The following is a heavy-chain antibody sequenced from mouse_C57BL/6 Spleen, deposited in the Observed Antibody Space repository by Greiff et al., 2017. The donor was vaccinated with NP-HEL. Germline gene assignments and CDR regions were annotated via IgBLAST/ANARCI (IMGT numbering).Heavy chain of an antibody. CDR1: GYSFTDYN. Sequence: VQLQQSGPELVKPGASVKISCKASGYSFTDYNMNWVKQSNGKSLEWIGVINPNYGTTSYNQKFKGKATLTVDQSSSTAYMQLNSLTSGDSAVYYCASLYYYGSSPNWYFDVWGTGTTVTVSS. CDR2: INPNYGTT. D-gene: IGHD1-1*01. CDR3: ASLYYYGSSPNWYFDV. V-gene: IGHV1-39*01. J-gene: IGHJ1*03.